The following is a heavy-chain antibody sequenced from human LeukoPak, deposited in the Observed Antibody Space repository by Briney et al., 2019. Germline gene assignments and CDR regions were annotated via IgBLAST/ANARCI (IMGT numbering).Heavy chain of an antibody. CDR3: AVDGSGSYYHFDY. CDR2: IIPIFGTA. D-gene: IGHD3-10*01. CDR1: GGTFSSYA. V-gene: IGHV1-69*13. J-gene: IGHJ4*02. Sequence: GASVKVSCKASGGTFSSYAISWVRQAPGQGLEWMGGIIPIFGTANYAQKFQGRVTITADESTSTAYMELSSLRSEDTAVYYCAVDGSGSYYHFDYWGQGTLVTVSS.